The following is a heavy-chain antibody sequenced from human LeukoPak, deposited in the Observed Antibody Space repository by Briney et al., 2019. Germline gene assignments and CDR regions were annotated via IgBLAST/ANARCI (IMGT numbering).Heavy chain of an antibody. V-gene: IGHV1-69*01. Sequence: SVKVSCKASGGTFSSYAISWVRQAPGQGLEWMGGIIPMFGTANYAQKFQGRVTITADESTSTAYMELSSLRSEDTAVYYCARAAVIAVAGNNYFDYWGQGTLVT. CDR2: IIPMFGTA. D-gene: IGHD6-19*01. J-gene: IGHJ4*02. CDR3: ARAAVIAVAGNNYFDY. CDR1: GGTFSSYA.